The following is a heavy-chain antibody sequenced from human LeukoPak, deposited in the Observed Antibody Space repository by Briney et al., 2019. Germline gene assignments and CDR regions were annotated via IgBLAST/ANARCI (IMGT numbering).Heavy chain of an antibody. CDR1: GGSISSYY. V-gene: IGHV4-4*07. D-gene: IGHD2-21*01. Sequence: RTSETLSLTCTVSGGSISSYYWSWIRQPAGKGLEWIGRIYTSGSTNYNPSLKSRVTMSVDTSKNQFSLKLSSVTAAATAVYYCARDGRQYCGGDCYPAWGQGTLVTVSS. CDR2: IYTSGST. J-gene: IGHJ4*02. CDR3: ARDGRQYCGGDCYPA.